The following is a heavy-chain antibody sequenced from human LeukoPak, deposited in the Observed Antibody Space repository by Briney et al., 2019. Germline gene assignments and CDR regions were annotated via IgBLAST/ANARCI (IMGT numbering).Heavy chain of an antibody. D-gene: IGHD3-22*01. CDR2: IYSFGST. V-gene: IGHV3-66*01. CDR1: GFTVSNNY. Sequence: GGSLRLSCAASGFTVSNNYMRLVRQAPGKGLEWGSLIYSFGSTYYADSVKGRFTIARDNAKNSLYLQMNSLRAEDTAVYYCARDNYDSSTPYYFDYWGQGTLVTVSS. J-gene: IGHJ4*02. CDR3: ARDNYDSSTPYYFDY.